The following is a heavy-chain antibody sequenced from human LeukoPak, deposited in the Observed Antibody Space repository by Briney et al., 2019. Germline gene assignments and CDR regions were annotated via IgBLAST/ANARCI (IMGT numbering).Heavy chain of an antibody. Sequence: SETLSLTCTVSGGSISSSSDYWGWIRQPPGKGLEWIGSIYYSGSTYYNPSLKSRVTISVDTSKSQFSLKLSSVTAADTAVYSCARHSFSSGWKSFDYWGQGTLVTVPS. CDR3: ARHSFSSGWKSFDY. J-gene: IGHJ4*02. CDR2: IYYSGST. V-gene: IGHV4-39*01. CDR1: GGSISSSSDY. D-gene: IGHD6-19*01.